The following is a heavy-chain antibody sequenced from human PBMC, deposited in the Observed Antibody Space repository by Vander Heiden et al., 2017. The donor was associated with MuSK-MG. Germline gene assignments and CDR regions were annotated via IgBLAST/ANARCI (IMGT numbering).Heavy chain of an antibody. Sequence: QVQLVESGGGLVKPGGSLRLSCAASGFTFSDYYMSWIRQAPGKGLEWVSYISSSGSTIYYADSVKGRFTISRDNAKNSLYLQMNSLRAEETAVYYCAREGSIGVPAANGRGWFDPWGQGTLVTVSS. V-gene: IGHV3-11*04. J-gene: IGHJ5*02. CDR1: GFTFSDYY. CDR2: ISSSGSTI. CDR3: AREGSIGVPAANGRGWFDP. D-gene: IGHD2-2*01.